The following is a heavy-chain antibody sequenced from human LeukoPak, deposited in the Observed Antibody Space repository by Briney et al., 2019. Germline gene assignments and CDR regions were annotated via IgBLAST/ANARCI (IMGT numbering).Heavy chain of an antibody. CDR1: GFTFDDYA. Sequence: GRSLRLSCAASGFTFDDYAMHWVRQAPGKGLEWVSGISWNSGSIGYADSVKGRFTISRDNAKNSLYLQMNSLRAEDTAVYYCARVRSYGDYDYWGQGTLVTVSS. D-gene: IGHD4-17*01. J-gene: IGHJ4*02. CDR3: ARVRSYGDYDY. V-gene: IGHV3-9*01. CDR2: ISWNSGSI.